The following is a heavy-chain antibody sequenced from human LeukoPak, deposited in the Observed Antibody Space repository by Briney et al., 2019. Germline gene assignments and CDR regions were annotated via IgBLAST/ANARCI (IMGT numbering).Heavy chain of an antibody. J-gene: IGHJ4*02. D-gene: IGHD5-12*01. CDR1: GFTFSSYA. CDR2: ISGSGGST. Sequence: GGSLRLSCAASGFTFSSYAMSWVRQAPGKGLEWVSAISGSGGSTYYADSVKGRFTISRDNSKNTLYLQMNSLGAEDTAVYYCARKRGYNGFFDYWGQGTLVTVSS. V-gene: IGHV3-23*01. CDR3: ARKRGYNGFFDY.